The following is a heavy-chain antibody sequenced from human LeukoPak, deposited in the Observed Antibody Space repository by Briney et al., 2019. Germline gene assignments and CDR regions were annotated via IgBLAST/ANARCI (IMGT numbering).Heavy chain of an antibody. CDR2: IIPIFGTA. CDR1: GGTFSSYA. V-gene: IGHV1-69*13. J-gene: IGHJ6*03. Sequence: SVKVSCKASGGTFSSYAISWVRQAPGQGLEWMGGIIPIFGTANYAQKFQGRVTITADESTSTVYMELSSLRSEDTAVYYCARGSRGGYSSSWYHLGYYYMDVWGKGTTVTVSS. D-gene: IGHD6-13*01. CDR3: ARGSRGGYSSSWYHLGYYYMDV.